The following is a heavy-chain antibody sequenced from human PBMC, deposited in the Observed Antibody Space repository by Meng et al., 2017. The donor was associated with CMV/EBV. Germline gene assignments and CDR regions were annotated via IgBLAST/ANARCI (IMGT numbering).Heavy chain of an antibody. CDR3: ARGDSYNYYYYYGMDV. D-gene: IGHD2-21*01. J-gene: IGHJ6*02. CDR2: IIPIFGTA. Sequence: SVKVSCKASGGTFSSYAISWVRQAPGQGLGWMGGIIPIFGTANYAQKFQGRVTITTDESTSTAYMELSSLRSEDTAVYYCARGDSYNYYYYYGMDVWGQGTTVTVSS. V-gene: IGHV1-69*05. CDR1: GGTFSSYA.